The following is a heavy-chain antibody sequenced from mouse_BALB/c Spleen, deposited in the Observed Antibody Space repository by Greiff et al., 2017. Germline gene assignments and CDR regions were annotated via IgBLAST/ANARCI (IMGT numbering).Heavy chain of an antibody. CDR3: ATIYYDYEGFFAY. CDR2: IDPANGNT. D-gene: IGHD2-4*01. V-gene: IGHV14-3*02. CDR1: GFNIKDTY. J-gene: IGHJ3*01. Sequence: VQLQQSGAELVKPGASVKLSCTASGFNIKDTYMHWVKQRPEQGLEWIGRIDPANGNTKYDPKFQGKATITADTSSNTAYLQLSSLTSEDTAVYYCATIYYDYEGFFAYWGQGTLVTVSA.